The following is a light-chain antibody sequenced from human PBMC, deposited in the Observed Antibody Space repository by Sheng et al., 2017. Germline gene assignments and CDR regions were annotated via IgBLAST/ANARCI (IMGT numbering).Light chain of an antibody. Sequence: QSALTQPASVSGSPGQSITISCTGTSSDVGSYNLVSWYQQHPGKAPKLMIYDVSKRPSGVSNRFSGSESGNTASLTISGLQAEDEADYYCCSYAGSVVFGGGTKLTVL. CDR1: SSDVGSYNL. CDR2: DVS. CDR3: CSYAGSVV. V-gene: IGLV2-23*02. J-gene: IGLJ2*01.